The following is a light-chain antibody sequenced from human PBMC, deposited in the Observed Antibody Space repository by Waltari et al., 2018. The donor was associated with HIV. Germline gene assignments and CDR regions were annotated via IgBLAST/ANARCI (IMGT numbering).Light chain of an antibody. Sequence: SVLTQPPSASGTPGQSVTISCSGSSSNIGSDTVNWYQHLPGTAPKLLIYRNNERPSGVPDRFSGSKSGTSASLAISGLQSEDEADYYCAACDDTLNGPVFGGGTKLTVL. CDR1: SSNIGSDT. CDR3: AACDDTLNGPV. J-gene: IGLJ3*02. V-gene: IGLV1-44*01. CDR2: RNN.